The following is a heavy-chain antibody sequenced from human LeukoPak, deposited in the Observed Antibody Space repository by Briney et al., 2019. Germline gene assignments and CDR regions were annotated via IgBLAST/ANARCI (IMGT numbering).Heavy chain of an antibody. CDR2: ISLDGATT. CDR3: VKDHGWLLYS. D-gene: IGHD3-9*01. Sequence: GGSLRLSCAASGFTFSSYAMSWVRQAPGKGLEWVSGISLDGATTYYAGSVEGRFTISRDNSKNTLYLQMNSLRADDTAVYYCVKDHGWLLYSWGQGTLDTVSS. V-gene: IGHV3-23*01. J-gene: IGHJ4*02. CDR1: GFTFSSYA.